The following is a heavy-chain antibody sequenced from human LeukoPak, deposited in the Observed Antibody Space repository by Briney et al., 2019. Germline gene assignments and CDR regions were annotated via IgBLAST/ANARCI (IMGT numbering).Heavy chain of an antibody. J-gene: IGHJ1*01. CDR2: ISSSGSTI. V-gene: IGHV3-11*01. D-gene: IGHD6-19*01. CDR1: GFTFSDYY. Sequence: GGSLRLSCAASGFTFSDYYMSWLPQAPGKGLEGVSYISSSGSTIYYADSVKGRFTISRDNAKNSLYLQMNSLRAEDTAVYYCARDSSGWYLQYFQHWGQGTLVTVSS. CDR3: ARDSSGWYLQYFQH.